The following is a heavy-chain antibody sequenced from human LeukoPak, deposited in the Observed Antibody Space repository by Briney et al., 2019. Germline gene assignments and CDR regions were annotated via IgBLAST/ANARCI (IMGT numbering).Heavy chain of an antibody. Sequence: GGSLRLSCAASGFTFSDHYMSWIRQAPGKGLEWVSYISSSGSTIYYADSVKGRFTISRDNAKNSLYLQMNSLRAEDTAVYYCARAGWVGATGDLYYYYGMDVWGQGTTVTVSS. CDR1: GFTFSDHY. D-gene: IGHD1-26*01. V-gene: IGHV3-11*01. CDR3: ARAGWVGATGDLYYYYGMDV. J-gene: IGHJ6*02. CDR2: ISSSGSTI.